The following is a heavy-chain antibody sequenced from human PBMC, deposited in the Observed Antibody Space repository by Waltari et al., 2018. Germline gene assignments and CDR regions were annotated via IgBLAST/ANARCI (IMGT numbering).Heavy chain of an antibody. CDR2: FDPEDGET. Sequence: QVQLVQSGAEVKKPGASVKVSCKVSGYTLTELSMHWVRQAPGKGLEWMGGFDPEDGETIYAKSFPGRVTMTEDTATDTAYMELSSLRSEETAVYYCATDRGDSSGWSGAFDIWGQGTMVTVSS. CDR3: ATDRGDSSGWSGAFDI. CDR1: GYTLTELS. D-gene: IGHD6-19*01. J-gene: IGHJ3*02. V-gene: IGHV1-24*01.